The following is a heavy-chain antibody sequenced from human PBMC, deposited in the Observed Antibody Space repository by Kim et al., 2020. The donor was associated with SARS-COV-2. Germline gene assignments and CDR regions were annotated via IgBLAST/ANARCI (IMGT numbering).Heavy chain of an antibody. CDR1: GYTFTSYG. D-gene: IGHD5-18*01. J-gene: IGHJ6*02. Sequence: ASVKVSCKASGYTFTSYGISWVRQAPGQGLEWMGWISAYNGNTNYAQKLQGRVTMTTDTSTSTAYMELRSLRSDDTAVYYCARDQGYSYDRGGYYYYYGMDVWGQGTTVTVSS. V-gene: IGHV1-18*01. CDR3: ARDQGYSYDRGGYYYYYGMDV. CDR2: ISAYNGNT.